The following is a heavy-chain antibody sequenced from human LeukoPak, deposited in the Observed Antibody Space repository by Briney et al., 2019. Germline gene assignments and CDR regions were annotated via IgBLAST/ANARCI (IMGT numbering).Heavy chain of an antibody. CDR2: ISHTGSP. D-gene: IGHD3-22*01. J-gene: IGHJ4*02. V-gene: IGHV4-38-2*02. CDR3: ARERLPGSGSSGYEDY. CDR1: GYSIGSGLY. Sequence: PSETLSLTCNVSGYSIGSGLYWAWIRQSPGKGLEWIASISHTGSPYYSPSLRSRVTISLDTSKNQFSLKLKSVTAADTAEYYCARERLPGSGSSGYEDYWGQGTLVTVSS.